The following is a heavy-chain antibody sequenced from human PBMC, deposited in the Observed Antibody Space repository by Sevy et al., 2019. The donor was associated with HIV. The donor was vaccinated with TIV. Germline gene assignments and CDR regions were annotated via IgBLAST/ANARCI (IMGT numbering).Heavy chain of an antibody. D-gene: IGHD6-25*01. J-gene: IGHJ4*02. Sequence: GGSLRLSCAASGFTFSDHYMDWVRQAPGKGLEWVGRIRNKANSHTTEYAASVKGRFTISRDDSKNSLYLQMNSLKTEDTAVYYCARVTAAADLYFDYWGQGTLVTVSS. V-gene: IGHV3-72*01. CDR1: GFTFSDHY. CDR3: ARVTAAADLYFDY. CDR2: IRNKANSHTT.